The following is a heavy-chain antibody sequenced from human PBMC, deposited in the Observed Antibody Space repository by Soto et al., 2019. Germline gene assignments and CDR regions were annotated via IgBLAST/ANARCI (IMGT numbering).Heavy chain of an antibody. CDR2: MHHSGRT. V-gene: IGHV4-38-2*02. J-gene: IGHJ4*02. D-gene: IGHD3-22*01. CDR1: GYAIGSGYF. Sequence: PSETLSLTCTVSGYAIGSGYFWGWIRQSPGKGLEWIGSMHHSGRTHYSPSLKSRVTISLDRSKNQFSLKMNSVSAADTAMYYCARTVGVVVSNLTYSFAVCGQGSQVTVYS. CDR3: ARTVGVVVSNLTYSFAV.